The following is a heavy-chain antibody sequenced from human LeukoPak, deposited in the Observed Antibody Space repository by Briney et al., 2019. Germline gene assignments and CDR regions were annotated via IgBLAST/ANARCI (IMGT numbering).Heavy chain of an antibody. D-gene: IGHD3-10*02. J-gene: IGHJ4*02. Sequence: PGGSLRLSCAASGFTFDDYGMSWVRQAPGKGLEWVSGINWNGGSTGYADSVKGRFTISRDNAKNSLYLQMNSLRAEDTALYYCERDVRGVIREYYFDYWGQGTLVTVSS. V-gene: IGHV3-20*04. CDR2: INWNGGST. CDR3: ERDVRGVIREYYFDY. CDR1: GFTFDDYG.